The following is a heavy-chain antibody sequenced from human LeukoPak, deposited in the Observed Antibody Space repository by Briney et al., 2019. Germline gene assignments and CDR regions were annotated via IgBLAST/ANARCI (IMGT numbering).Heavy chain of an antibody. CDR3: ARDRRVVGYYFDY. CDR1: GGSFSGYY. Sequence: PSETLSLTCAVYGGSFSGYYWSWIRQPPGKGLEWIGSIYYSGSTYYNPSLKSRVTISVDTSKNQFSLKLSSVTAADTAVYYCARDRRVVGYYFDYWGQGTLVTVSS. J-gene: IGHJ4*02. D-gene: IGHD3-3*01. CDR2: IYYSGST. V-gene: IGHV4-34*01.